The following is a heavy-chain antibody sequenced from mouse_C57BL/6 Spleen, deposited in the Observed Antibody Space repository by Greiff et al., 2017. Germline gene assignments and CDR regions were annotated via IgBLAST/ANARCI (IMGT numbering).Heavy chain of an antibody. V-gene: IGHV1-82*01. J-gene: IGHJ2*01. CDR3: ASPLYGYEGAGIDY. CDR2: IYPGDSDT. CDR1: GYAFSSSW. Sequence: QVQLQQSGPELVKPGASVKLSCKASGYAFSSSWMHWVKQRPGKGLEWIGGIYPGDSDTNYNGKFKGKATLTADKSSSTAYMQLSSLTSEDSAVYYCASPLYGYEGAGIDYWGQGTPLTVSS. D-gene: IGHD2-14*01.